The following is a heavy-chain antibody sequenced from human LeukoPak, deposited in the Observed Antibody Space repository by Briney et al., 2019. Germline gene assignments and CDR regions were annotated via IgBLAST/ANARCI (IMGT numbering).Heavy chain of an antibody. J-gene: IGHJ4*02. Sequence: GASVKVSCKASGYTFTGYYMHWVRQAPRQGLEWMVWINPNSGGTNYAQKFQGRVTMTRDTSISTAYMELSRLRSDDTAVYYCARVTAGTYYDFWSGYSDYWGQGTLVTVSS. D-gene: IGHD3-3*01. CDR3: ARVTAGTYYDFWSGYSDY. CDR2: INPNSGGT. CDR1: GYTFTGYY. V-gene: IGHV1-2*02.